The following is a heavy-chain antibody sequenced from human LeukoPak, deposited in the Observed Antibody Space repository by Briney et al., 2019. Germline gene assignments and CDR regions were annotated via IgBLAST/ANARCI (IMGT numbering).Heavy chain of an antibody. CDR2: IYSGGST. J-gene: IGHJ4*02. Sequence: PGGSLRLSCAASGFTVSSNYMSWVRQAPGKGLEWVSVIYSGGSTYYADSVKGRITISRDNSKNTLYLQMNSLRAEDTAVYCCARDIGSGWYDYWGQGTLVTVSS. V-gene: IGHV3-53*01. D-gene: IGHD6-19*01. CDR3: ARDIGSGWYDY. CDR1: GFTVSSNY.